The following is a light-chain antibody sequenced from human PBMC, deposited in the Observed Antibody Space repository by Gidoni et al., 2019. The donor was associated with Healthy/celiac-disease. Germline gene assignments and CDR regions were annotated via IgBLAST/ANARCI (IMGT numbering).Light chain of an antibody. CDR3: QQRSNWPPT. CDR1: QSVSSY. Sequence: EIVLTQSPATLSLSPGESATLSCRASQSVSSYLAWYQQKPGQAPRILIYDASNRATGIPARFSGSGSGTDFTLTISSLEPEDFAVYYCQQRSNWPPTFGQGTKLEIK. V-gene: IGKV3-11*01. CDR2: DAS. J-gene: IGKJ2*01.